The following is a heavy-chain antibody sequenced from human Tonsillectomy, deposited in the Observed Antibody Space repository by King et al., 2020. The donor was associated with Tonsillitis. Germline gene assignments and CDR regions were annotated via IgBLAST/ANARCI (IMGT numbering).Heavy chain of an antibody. CDR2: IYYSWST. V-gene: IGHV4-39*01. D-gene: IGHD6-13*01. J-gene: IGHJ4*02. Sequence: LQLQESGPGLVKPSETLSLTCTVSGGSISSSSYYWGWIRQPPGKGLEWIGSIYYSWSTYYNPSLKSRVTISVDTSKNQFSLKLSPVTAADTAVYYCAREYSSSWYPPDYWGQGTLVTVSS. CDR3: AREYSSSWYPPDY. CDR1: GGSISSSSYY.